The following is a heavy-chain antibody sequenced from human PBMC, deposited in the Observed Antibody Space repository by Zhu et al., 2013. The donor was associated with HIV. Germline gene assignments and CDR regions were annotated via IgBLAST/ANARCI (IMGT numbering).Heavy chain of an antibody. J-gene: IGHJ1*01. CDR1: GYTFTSYG. Sequence: QVQLVQSGAEVKKPGASVKVSCKASGYTFTSYGISWVRQAPGQGLEWMGGIIPIFGTANYAQKFQGRVTITADESTSTAYMELSSLRSEDTAVYYCARGLGSSGAEYFQHWGQGTLVTVSS. CDR3: ARGLGSSGAEYFQH. D-gene: IGHD3-22*01. V-gene: IGHV1-69*01. CDR2: IIPIFGTA.